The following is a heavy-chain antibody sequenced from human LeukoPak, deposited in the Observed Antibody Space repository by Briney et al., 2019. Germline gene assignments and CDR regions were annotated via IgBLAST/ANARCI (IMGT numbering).Heavy chain of an antibody. CDR1: GLSFSDSY. V-gene: IGHV3-11*01. D-gene: IGHD2-8*01. CDR2: ISGMGHDI. J-gene: IGHJ4*02. CDR3: AKGPSNYYFDS. Sequence: GGSLRLSCVVSGLSFSDSYMTWIRQTPGMGLESLAYISGMGHDIYYADSVKGRFTISRDNAKNSLYLQMNSLRPEDTALYYCAKGPSNYYFDSWGQGTLVTVSS.